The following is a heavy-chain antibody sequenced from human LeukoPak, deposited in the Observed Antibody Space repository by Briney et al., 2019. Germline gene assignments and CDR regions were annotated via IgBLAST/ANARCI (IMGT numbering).Heavy chain of an antibody. D-gene: IGHD2-2*01. CDR1: GGSISSGGYY. J-gene: IGHJ6*03. CDR3: ARSKEGPEPVVVPAASDWGYYYYMDV. V-gene: IGHV4-30-2*01. CDR2: IYHSGST. Sequence: SSETLSLTCTVSGGSISSGGYYWSWIRQPPGKGLEWIGYIYHSGSTYSNPSLKSRVTISVDRSKNQFSLKLSSVTAADTAVYYCARSKEGPEPVVVPAASDWGYYYYMDVWGKGTTVTVSS.